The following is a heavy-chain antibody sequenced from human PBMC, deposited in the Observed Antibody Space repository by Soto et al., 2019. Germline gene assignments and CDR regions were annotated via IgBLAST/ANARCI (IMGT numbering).Heavy chain of an antibody. CDR1: GFTFSSNA. J-gene: IGHJ4*02. D-gene: IGHD3-16*02. V-gene: IGHV3-23*01. CDR3: AKLLGGNYRNDY. Sequence: GGSLRLSCAASGFTFSSNALSWVRQAPGEGLEWVSALSGSGASTYYADSVKGRFTISRDNSRNMLYLQMNSLRAEDTAVYYCAKLLGGNYRNDYWGQGTLVTVSS. CDR2: LSGSGAST.